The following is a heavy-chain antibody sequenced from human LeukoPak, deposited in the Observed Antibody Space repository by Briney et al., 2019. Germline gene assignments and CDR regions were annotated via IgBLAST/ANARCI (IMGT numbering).Heavy chain of an antibody. V-gene: IGHV1-46*01. CDR1: GYTFTSYY. CDR2: INPSGGST. D-gene: IGHD3-3*01. CDR3: ARAGAGFWSGYYSDGLFFDY. Sequence: GASVTVSCQASGYTFTSYYMHWVRQAPGQGLEWMGIINPSGGSTSYAQKFQGRVTMTRDTSTSTVYMELSSLRSEDTAVYYCARAGAGFWSGYYSDGLFFDYWGQGTLVTVSS. J-gene: IGHJ4*02.